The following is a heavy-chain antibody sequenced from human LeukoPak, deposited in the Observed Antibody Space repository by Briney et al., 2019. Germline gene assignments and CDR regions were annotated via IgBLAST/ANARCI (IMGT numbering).Heavy chain of an antibody. J-gene: IGHJ4*02. CDR1: GFTFSSYS. CDR3: ARDSEQQLVFGYFDY. D-gene: IGHD6-13*01. Sequence: GGSLRLSCAASGFTFSSYSMNWVRQAPGKGLEWFSSISSSSSYIYYADSVKGRFTISRDNAKNSLYLQMNSLRAEDTAVYYCARDSEQQLVFGYFDYWGQGTLVTVSS. CDR2: ISSSSSYI. V-gene: IGHV3-21*01.